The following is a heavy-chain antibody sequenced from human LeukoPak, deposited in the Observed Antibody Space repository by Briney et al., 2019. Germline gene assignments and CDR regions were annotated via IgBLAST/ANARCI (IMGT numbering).Heavy chain of an antibody. D-gene: IGHD3-22*01. Sequence: GGSLRLSCEASGFTFTTYSMTWVRQAPGKGLEWVSIISSGSSAIFSADALKGRFTISRDDAKNLLYLQMNSLRAEDTAVYYCTSLTMIVVVQGGIDYWGQGTLVTVSS. CDR3: TSLTMIVVVQGGIDY. CDR1: GFTFTTYS. J-gene: IGHJ4*02. CDR2: ISSGSSAI. V-gene: IGHV3-21*01.